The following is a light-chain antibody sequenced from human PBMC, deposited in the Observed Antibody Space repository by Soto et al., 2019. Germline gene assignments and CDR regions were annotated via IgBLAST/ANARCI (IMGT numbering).Light chain of an antibody. CDR3: QPYNCYSRT. Sequence: DIQVRKSSSTVSASIWDRATITCQASQSISSWLAWYQQKPGKAPKLLIYKASTLESGVPSRFSGSGSESEFTLTISSLQPDDFATYYRQPYNCYSRTFGQGTKVDIK. V-gene: IGKV1-5*03. CDR2: KAS. J-gene: IGKJ1*01. CDR1: QSISSW.